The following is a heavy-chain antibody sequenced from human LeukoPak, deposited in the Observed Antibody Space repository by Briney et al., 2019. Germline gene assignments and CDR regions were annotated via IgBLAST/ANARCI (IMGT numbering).Heavy chain of an antibody. D-gene: IGHD3-22*01. CDR3: ARYDYYDSSGGLDAFDI. CDR2: INHSGST. Sequence: PSETLSLTCAVYGGSFSGYYWSWIRQPPGKGLEWIGEINHSGSTNYNPSLKSRVTISVDTSKNQFSLKLSSVTAADTAVYYCARYDYYDSSGGLDAFDIWGQGTMVTVSS. V-gene: IGHV4-34*01. CDR1: GGSFSGYY. J-gene: IGHJ3*02.